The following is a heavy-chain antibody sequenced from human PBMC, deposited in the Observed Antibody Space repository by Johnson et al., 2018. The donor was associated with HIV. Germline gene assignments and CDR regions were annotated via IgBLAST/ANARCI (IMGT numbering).Heavy chain of an antibody. V-gene: IGHV3-66*01. CDR1: GFAFHDRG. Sequence: VQLVESGGGVVRPGGSLRLSCAASGFAFHDRGMSWVRQAPGKGLEWVSVIYSGGRTYYADSVKGRFTISRDNSRNTLYLQMNSLRVEDTAVYYCAKVPSGGGAEEALDFWGKGTRVTVSS. J-gene: IGHJ3*01. CDR3: AKVPSGGGAEEALDF. D-gene: IGHD3-10*01. CDR2: IYSGGRT.